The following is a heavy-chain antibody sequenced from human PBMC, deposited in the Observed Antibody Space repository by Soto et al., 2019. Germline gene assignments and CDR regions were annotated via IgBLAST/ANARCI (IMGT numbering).Heavy chain of an antibody. Sequence: EVQLVESGGGLVQPGRSLRLSCAASGFSFDDYAMHWVRQAPGKGLEWVSGISWNSGTIYYADSLKGRFTISRDNATNSLYLQMNSLRAEDTAFYYCAKDMRGGSSSSRYFYGMDVWGQGTTVTVSS. V-gene: IGHV3-9*01. J-gene: IGHJ6*02. D-gene: IGHD6-13*01. CDR3: AKDMRGGSSSSRYFYGMDV. CDR2: ISWNSGTI. CDR1: GFSFDDYA.